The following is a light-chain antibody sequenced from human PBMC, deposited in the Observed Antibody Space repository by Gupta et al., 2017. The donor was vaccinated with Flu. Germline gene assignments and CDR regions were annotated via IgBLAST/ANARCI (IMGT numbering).Light chain of an antibody. J-gene: IGLJ3*02. CDR1: RSNIGAGYD. CDR3: QSYDSSLSGSV. CDR2: GNN. V-gene: IGLV1-40*01. Sequence: ISCTGSRSNIGAGYDVHWYQQLPGTAPKLLIYGNNNRPSGVPDRFSGSKSGTSASLAITGLQAEDEADYYCQSYDSSLSGSVFGGGTKLTVL.